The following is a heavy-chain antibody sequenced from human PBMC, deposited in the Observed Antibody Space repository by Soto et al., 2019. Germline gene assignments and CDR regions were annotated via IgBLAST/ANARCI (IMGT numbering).Heavy chain of an antibody. Sequence: QVQLQESGPGLVKPSQTLSLTCTVSGGSISSGGYYWSWIRQHPGKGLEWIGYIYYSGSTYYNPSPKCRVTISVDTSKNLVSLKLSSVTAAATAVYYGARVEGINWFDTWGQGTLVSVSS. V-gene: IGHV4-31*03. J-gene: IGHJ5*02. CDR2: IYYSGST. CDR3: ARVEGINWFDT. CDR1: GGSISSGGYY. D-gene: IGHD3-3*01.